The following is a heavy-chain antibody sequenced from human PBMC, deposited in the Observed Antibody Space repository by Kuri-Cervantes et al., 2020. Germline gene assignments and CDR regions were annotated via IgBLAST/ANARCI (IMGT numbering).Heavy chain of an antibody. CDR3: ARSHRPDYGSGSPVSPYGMDV. V-gene: IGHV1-69*02. CDR1: GGTFSSYT. J-gene: IGHJ6*02. CDR2: IIPILGIA. Sequence: SVKVSCKASGGTFSSYTISWVRQAPGQGLGWMGRIIPILGIANYAQKFQGKVTITADKSTSTAYMELSSLRSEDTAVYYCARSHRPDYGSGSPVSPYGMDVWGQGTTVTVSS. D-gene: IGHD3-10*01.